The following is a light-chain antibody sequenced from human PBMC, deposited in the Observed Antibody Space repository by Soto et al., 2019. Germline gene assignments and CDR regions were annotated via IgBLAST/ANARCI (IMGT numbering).Light chain of an antibody. Sequence: DIQMTQSPSSVSASVGDRVTITCRASQGSSSWLAWYQQKPGKAPKLLIYTVSSLHSGVPTRFSGSGSGPDFTLSISSLQPEDFATYYCQQASSFPLAFGAGSQVEIK. CDR3: QQASSFPLA. J-gene: IGKJ4*01. CDR2: TVS. V-gene: IGKV1-12*01. CDR1: QGSSSW.